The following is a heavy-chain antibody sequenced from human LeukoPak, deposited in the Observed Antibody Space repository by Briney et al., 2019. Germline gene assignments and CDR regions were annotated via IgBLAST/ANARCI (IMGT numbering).Heavy chain of an antibody. CDR2: ISYDGSDE. V-gene: IGHV3-30-3*01. D-gene: IGHD6-13*01. CDR3: TRGYSSSWYSDY. Sequence: PGRSLRLSCAASGFXFSSNAIHWVRQAPGEGLDWVALISYDGSDEYYADSVKGRFTISRDNSKNTLYLQMNSLRAEDTAVYYCTRGYSSSWYSDYWGQGTLVTVSS. J-gene: IGHJ4*02. CDR1: GFXFSSNA.